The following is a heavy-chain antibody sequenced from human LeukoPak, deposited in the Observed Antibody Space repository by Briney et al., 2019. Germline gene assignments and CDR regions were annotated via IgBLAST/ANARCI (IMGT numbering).Heavy chain of an antibody. Sequence: GGCLRLSCAASGFTSSSYEMNWVRQAPGKGLEWVSYISSSGSTIYYADSVKGRFTISRDNAKNSLYLQMNSLRAEDTAVYYCAREPGFCTNGVCYTRAFDYWGQGTLVTVSS. CDR3: AREPGFCTNGVCYTRAFDY. CDR2: ISSSGSTI. V-gene: IGHV3-48*03. D-gene: IGHD2-8*01. J-gene: IGHJ4*02. CDR1: GFTSSSYE.